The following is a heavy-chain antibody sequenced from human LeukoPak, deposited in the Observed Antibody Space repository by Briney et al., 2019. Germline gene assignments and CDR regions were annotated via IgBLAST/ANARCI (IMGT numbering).Heavy chain of an antibody. V-gene: IGHV3-23*01. Sequence: GGSLRLSCAASGFTFSSYAMSWVRQAPGKGLEWVSNIRGSGSSTYYAESVKGRFTISRDNSKNTLYLQMNSLRTEDTAVYFCAREGSGLVIHAFDIWGQGTMVTVSS. CDR2: IRGSGSST. D-gene: IGHD3/OR15-3a*01. CDR3: AREGSGLVIHAFDI. J-gene: IGHJ3*02. CDR1: GFTFSSYA.